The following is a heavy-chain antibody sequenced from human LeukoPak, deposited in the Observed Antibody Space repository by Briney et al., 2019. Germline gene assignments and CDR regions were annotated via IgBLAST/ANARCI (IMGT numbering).Heavy chain of an antibody. J-gene: IGHJ4*02. CDR1: GFSLSTDGVG. CDR2: IYWNNDN. Sequence: SGPTLVKPTQTLTLTCTFSGFSLSTDGVGVAWFRQPPGKALEWLALIYWNNDNRYSPSLRSRLTITKDTSKNQVVLTMTNMDPVDTATYYCARTTDRYSYGHCWGQGTLVTVSS. V-gene: IGHV2-5*01. D-gene: IGHD5-18*01. CDR3: ARTTDRYSYGHC.